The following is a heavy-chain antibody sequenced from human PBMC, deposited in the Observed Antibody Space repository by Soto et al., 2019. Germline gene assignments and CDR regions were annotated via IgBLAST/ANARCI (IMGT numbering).Heavy chain of an antibody. CDR3: ARDPSRSLQLVQGWFDP. CDR1: GGTFSSYT. CDR2: IIPILGIA. D-gene: IGHD6-13*01. V-gene: IGHV1-69*08. J-gene: IGHJ5*02. Sequence: QVQLVQSGAEVKKPGSSVKVSCKASGGTFSSYTISWVRQAPGQGLEWMGRIIPILGIANYAQKFQGRVRITADKSTSTAYMELSSLRSEDTAVYYCARDPSRSLQLVQGWFDPWGQGTLVTVSS.